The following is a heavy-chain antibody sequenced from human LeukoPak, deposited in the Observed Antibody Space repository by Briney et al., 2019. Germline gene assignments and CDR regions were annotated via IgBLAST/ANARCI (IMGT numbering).Heavy chain of an antibody. J-gene: IGHJ6*02. CDR1: GYTFTSYG. Sequence: ASVKVSCKASGYTFTSYGIIWVRQAPGQGLEWMGWINPNSGGTNYAQKFQGRVTMTRDTSISTAYMELSRLRSDDTAVYYCARAGPNKITMIVVELYYYYGMDVWGQGTTVTVSS. CDR3: ARAGPNKITMIVVELYYYYGMDV. CDR2: INPNSGGT. V-gene: IGHV1-2*02. D-gene: IGHD3-22*01.